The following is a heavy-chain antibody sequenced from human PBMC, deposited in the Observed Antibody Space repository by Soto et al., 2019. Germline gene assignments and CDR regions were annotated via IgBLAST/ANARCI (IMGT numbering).Heavy chain of an antibody. Sequence: QVQLVQSGAEVKKPGASVTVSCKTSGYTFSNYGINWVRQAPGQGLEWMGWISGYNGNTNYAQTVQGRVTMTTDTSTGTVYMELRSLKSDDTAIYYCSRFIMVGGWFDPNYXXXXDVWGQGTTVTVSS. CDR3: SRFIMVGGWFDPNYXXXXDV. CDR1: GYTFSNYG. V-gene: IGHV1-18*01. D-gene: IGHD6-19*01. CDR2: ISGYNGNT. J-gene: IGHJ6*02.